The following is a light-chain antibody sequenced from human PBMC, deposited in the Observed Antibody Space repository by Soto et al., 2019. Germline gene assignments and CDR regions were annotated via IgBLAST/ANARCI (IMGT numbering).Light chain of an antibody. J-gene: IGKJ4*01. CDR1: QSVSGN. CDR3: QQYNNWPPLT. Sequence: EIVMTQSPATLSVSPGESATLSCRASQSVSGNLAWYQQKPGQAPGLLIYGASTRATGIPARFSGSGSGTEFTLTISSLQSEDFAVYYCQQYNNWPPLTFGGGTKVEIK. V-gene: IGKV3-15*01. CDR2: GAS.